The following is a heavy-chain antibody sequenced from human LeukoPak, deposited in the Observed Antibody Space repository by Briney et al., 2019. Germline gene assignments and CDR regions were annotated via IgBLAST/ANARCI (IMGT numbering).Heavy chain of an antibody. Sequence: GGSLRLSCAASGFTFSSYAMHWVRQAPGKGLEWVALIWYHGGNKYYADSVKGRFTISRDNSKNTLYLQMNSLRAEDTAVYYCAKQTSGSSSWYDYWGQGTLVTVSS. J-gene: IGHJ4*02. V-gene: IGHV3-33*06. CDR2: IWYHGGNK. D-gene: IGHD6-13*01. CDR3: AKQTSGSSSWYDY. CDR1: GFTFSSYA.